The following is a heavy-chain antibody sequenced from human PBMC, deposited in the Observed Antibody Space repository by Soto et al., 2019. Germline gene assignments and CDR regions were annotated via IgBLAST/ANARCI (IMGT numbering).Heavy chain of an antibody. CDR1: GGTFSSYA. CDR2: IIPIFGTA. CDR3: ASNSGDIVVVPARLYYYGMDV. V-gene: IGHV1-69*06. Sequence: QVQLVQSGAEVKKPGSSVKVSCKASGGTFSSYAISWVRQAPGQGLEWMGGIIPIFGTANYAQKFQGRVTITADKSTSTAYMELSSLRSEDTAVYYCASNSGDIVVVPARLYYYGMDVWGQGTXXTVSS. D-gene: IGHD2-2*01. J-gene: IGHJ6*02.